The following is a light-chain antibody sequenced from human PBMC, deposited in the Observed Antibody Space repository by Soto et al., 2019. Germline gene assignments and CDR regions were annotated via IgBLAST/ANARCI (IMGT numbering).Light chain of an antibody. Sequence: EIVLTPSPVTLALSQWDRATLSSSASQSVSSSYLAWYQQKPGQAPRLLISGASNRATGIPARFSGSGSGTDFTLTISSLEPEDFAVYYCQQRSNWPITFGQGTRLEI. V-gene: IGKV3D-20*02. J-gene: IGKJ5*01. CDR2: GAS. CDR1: QSVSSSY. CDR3: QQRSNWPIT.